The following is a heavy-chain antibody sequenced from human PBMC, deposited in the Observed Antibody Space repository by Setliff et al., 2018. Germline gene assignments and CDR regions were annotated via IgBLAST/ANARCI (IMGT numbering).Heavy chain of an antibody. J-gene: IGHJ4*02. V-gene: IGHV4-34*01. CDR1: GDSFSDYY. CDR3: ARDPGFHSGTWCLGD. CDR2: INHRGST. D-gene: IGHD2-8*01. Sequence: LSLTCVVYGDSFSDYYWSWIRQPPGKGLEWIEEINHRGSTNYSPSLRSRVTISVDTSKNQFSLILRSVTAADTAVYFCARDPGFHSGTWCLGDWGQGTQVTVS.